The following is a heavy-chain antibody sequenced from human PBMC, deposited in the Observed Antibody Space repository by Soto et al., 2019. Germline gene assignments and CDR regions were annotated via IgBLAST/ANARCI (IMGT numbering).Heavy chain of an antibody. CDR3: ARDRAIFGVVYYGMDV. V-gene: IGHV3-9*01. J-gene: IGHJ6*02. Sequence: GGSLRLSCAASGFSIDDFAMHWVRQAPGKGLEWVSSISWDSGKIGYADSVTGRFSVSRDNAKNTLYLQMNSLRAEDTAVYYCARDRAIFGVVYYGMDVWGQGTTVTVSS. CDR2: ISWDSGKI. CDR1: GFSIDDFA. D-gene: IGHD3-3*01.